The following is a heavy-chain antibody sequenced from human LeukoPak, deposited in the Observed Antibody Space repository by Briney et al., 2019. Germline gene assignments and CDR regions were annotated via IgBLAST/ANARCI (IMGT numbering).Heavy chain of an antibody. Sequence: GRSLRLSCAASGFTFSSYAMHWVRQAPGKGLEWVAVISYDGSNKYYADSVKGRFTISRDNSKNTLYLQMNSLRAEDTAVYYCARGKWEPRHFDYWGQGTLVTVSS. CDR3: ARGKWEPRHFDY. D-gene: IGHD1-26*01. CDR2: ISYDGSNK. J-gene: IGHJ4*02. V-gene: IGHV3-30-3*01. CDR1: GFTFSSYA.